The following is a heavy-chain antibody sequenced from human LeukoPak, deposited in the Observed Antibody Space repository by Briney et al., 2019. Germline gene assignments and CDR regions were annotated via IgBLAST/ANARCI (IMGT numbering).Heavy chain of an antibody. D-gene: IGHD3-22*01. V-gene: IGHV4-59*01. CDR3: ARAWYDSSGYYYTFDY. Sequence: SETLSLTCTVSGGSISSYYWSWIRQPPRKGLEWIGYIYYSGTTNYNPSLKSRVTISVDTSKNQFSLKLSSVTAADTAVYYCARAWYDSSGYYYTFDYWGQGTLVTVSS. CDR1: GGSISSYY. CDR2: IYYSGTT. J-gene: IGHJ4*02.